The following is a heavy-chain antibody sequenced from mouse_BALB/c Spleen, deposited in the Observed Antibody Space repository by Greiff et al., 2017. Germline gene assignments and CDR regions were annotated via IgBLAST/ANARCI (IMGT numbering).Heavy chain of an antibody. CDR2: IDPSDSYT. J-gene: IGHJ4*01. V-gene: IGHV1-69*02. Sequence: VQLQQSGAELVKPGASVKLSCKASGYTFTSYWMHWVKQRPGQGLEWIGEIDPSDSYTNYNQKFKGKATLTVDKSSSTAYMQLSSLTSEDSAVYYCARPVVPHYYAMDYWGQGTSVTVSS. D-gene: IGHD1-1*01. CDR1: GYTFTSYW. CDR3: ARPVVPHYYAMDY.